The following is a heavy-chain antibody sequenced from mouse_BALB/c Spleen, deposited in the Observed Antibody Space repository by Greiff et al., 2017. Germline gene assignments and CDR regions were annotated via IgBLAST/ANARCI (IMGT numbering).Heavy chain of an antibody. V-gene: IGHV1-4*02. Sequence: QVQLQQSAAELARPGASVKMSCKASGYTFTSYTMHWVKQRPGQGLEWIGYINPSSGYTEYNQKFKDKTTLTADKSSSTAYMQLSSLTSEDSAVYYCGRFGGVPLGYWGQGTTHRVSS. J-gene: IGHJ2*01. D-gene: IGHD6-1*01. CDR3: GRFGGVPLGY. CDR1: GYTFTSYT. CDR2: INPSSGYT.